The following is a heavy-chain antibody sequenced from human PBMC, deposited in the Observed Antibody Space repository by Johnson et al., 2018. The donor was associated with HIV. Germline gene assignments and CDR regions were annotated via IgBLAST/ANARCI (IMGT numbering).Heavy chain of an antibody. Sequence: QVQLVESGGGVVRPGTSLRLSCAASGFTFSSFAMHWVRQAPGKGLEWVAVISYDGSNKYYTDSVRGRFTISRDNAKNTLFLQMNSLRAEDTAVYYCVRRSYDSSAFDIWGQGTMVTVSS. V-gene: IGHV3-30-3*01. CDR2: ISYDGSNK. CDR1: GFTFSSFA. D-gene: IGHD3-22*01. J-gene: IGHJ3*02. CDR3: VRRSYDSSAFDI.